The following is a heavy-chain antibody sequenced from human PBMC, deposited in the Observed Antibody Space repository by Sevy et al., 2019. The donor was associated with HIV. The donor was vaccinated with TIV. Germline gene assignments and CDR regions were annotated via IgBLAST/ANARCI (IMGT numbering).Heavy chain of an antibody. CDR2: ISNSGTTR. J-gene: IGHJ4*02. Sequence: GGSLRLSCAASGFTFSSYEMNWVRQAPGKGLEWVSYISNSGTTRSYSDSVRGRLTISRANAGNSLYLQMKSLRAEDTAVYYCARDLPPSATTVAHFDYWGQGTLVTVSS. D-gene: IGHD4-17*01. CDR1: GFTFSSYE. V-gene: IGHV3-48*03. CDR3: ARDLPPSATTVAHFDY.